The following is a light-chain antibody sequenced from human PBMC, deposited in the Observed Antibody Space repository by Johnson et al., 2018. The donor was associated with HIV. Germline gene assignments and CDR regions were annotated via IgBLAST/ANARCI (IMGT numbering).Light chain of an antibody. CDR1: SSNIGNNS. CDR2: ENN. V-gene: IGLV1-51*02. Sequence: SGSSSNIGNNSVSWYQQLPGTAPKLLIYENNKRPSGIPDRFSGSKSGTSATLAITGLQTGDEADYYCGTWDNSLSIGYVFGTGTKVTVL. CDR3: GTWDNSLSIGYV. J-gene: IGLJ1*01.